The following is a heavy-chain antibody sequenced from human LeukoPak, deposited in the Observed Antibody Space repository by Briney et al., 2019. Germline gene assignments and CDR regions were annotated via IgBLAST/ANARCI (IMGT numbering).Heavy chain of an antibody. CDR1: GGSISGYY. Sequence: PSETLSLTCTVSGGSISGYYWSWLRQPPGKGLEWIGYIYYSGSTNYNPSLKSRVTISVDTSKNQFSLKLSSVTAADTAVYYCARGPPGGQFDPWGQGTLVTVSS. D-gene: IGHD3-10*01. V-gene: IGHV4-59*01. J-gene: IGHJ5*02. CDR2: IYYSGST. CDR3: ARGPPGGQFDP.